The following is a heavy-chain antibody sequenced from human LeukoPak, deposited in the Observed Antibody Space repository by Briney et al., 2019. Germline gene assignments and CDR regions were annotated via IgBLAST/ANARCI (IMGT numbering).Heavy chain of an antibody. J-gene: IGHJ4*02. CDR3: ATLHTENFDY. Sequence: SGTLSFTCDVSGGSISSSDWWSWVRQPPGKGLEWIGEVHHSGNTKYNPSLKSRITMSMERSKNQYSLQLSSVTAADTAVYYCATLHTENFDYWGQGTLVTVSS. V-gene: IGHV4-4*02. CDR1: GGSISSSDW. CDR2: VHHSGNT.